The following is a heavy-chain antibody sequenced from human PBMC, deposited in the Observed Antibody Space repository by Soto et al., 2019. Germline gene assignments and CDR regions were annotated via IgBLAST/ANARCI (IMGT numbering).Heavy chain of an antibody. D-gene: IGHD2-21*01. CDR3: ARGGGGGLFEH. Sequence: WGSLLLSWAPSVFPFSDYYMSWIRQAPGKGLEWLSHISPKSTYRNYADSVKGRFTISRDNTKSSLFLQMNSLGVEDTTVYYCARGGGGGLFEHWGQGVLVTVSS. CDR1: VFPFSDYY. CDR2: ISPKSTYR. V-gene: IGHV3-11*06. J-gene: IGHJ4*02.